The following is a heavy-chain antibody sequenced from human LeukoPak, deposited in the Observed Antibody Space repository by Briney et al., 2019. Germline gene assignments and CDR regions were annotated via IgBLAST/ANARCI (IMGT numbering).Heavy chain of an antibody. CDR1: GGSFSGYY. D-gene: IGHD3-9*01. CDR3: ARGPILTGYSPFDY. CDR2: INHSGST. V-gene: IGHV4-34*01. Sequence: PSETLSLTCAVYGGSFSGYYWSWIRQPPGKGLEWIGEINHSGSTNYNPSLKSRVTISVDTPKNQFSLKLSSVTAADTAVYYCARGPILTGYSPFDYWGQGTLVTVSS. J-gene: IGHJ4*02.